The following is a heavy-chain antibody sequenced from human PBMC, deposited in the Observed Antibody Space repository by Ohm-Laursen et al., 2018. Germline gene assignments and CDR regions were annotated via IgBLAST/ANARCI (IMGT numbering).Heavy chain of an antibody. CDR3: AREELESSGWAD. J-gene: IGHJ4*02. Sequence: GSLRLSCTASGYMFSSYWMHWVRQAPGKGLVWVSRISSDGNTIAYADFVKGRFAISRDNAKNTLYLQMDSLRAEDTAVYYCAREELESSGWADWGQGTLVTVSS. CDR1: GYMFSSYW. V-gene: IGHV3-74*01. CDR2: ISSDGNTI. D-gene: IGHD6-19*01.